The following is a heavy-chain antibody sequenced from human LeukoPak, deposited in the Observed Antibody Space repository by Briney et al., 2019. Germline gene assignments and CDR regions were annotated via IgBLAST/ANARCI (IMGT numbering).Heavy chain of an antibody. CDR3: ARAGDYDILTLVGY. D-gene: IGHD3-9*01. J-gene: IGHJ4*02. CDR2: INPNSGGT. V-gene: IGHV1-2*02. CDR1: GYTFTGYY. Sequence: ASVKVSCKASGYTFTGYYMHWVRQAPRQGLEWMGWINPNSGGTKYAQKFQGRVTMTRHTSISTAYMELSRLRSDGTAVYYCARAGDYDILTLVGYWGQGSLVTDSS.